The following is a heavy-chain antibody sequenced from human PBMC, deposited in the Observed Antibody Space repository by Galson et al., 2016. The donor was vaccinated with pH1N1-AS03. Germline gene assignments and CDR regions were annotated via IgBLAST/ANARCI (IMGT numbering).Heavy chain of an antibody. CDR3: AKQRAADWQAFNY. Sequence: SLRLSCAASGFLFSTYWMHWVRHAPGKGLAWVSRISPDGTSAMYAESVKGRFTIFRDNTQSTLYLQMGSLTAEDTAVYYCAKQRAADWQAFNYWGRGALVTVSS. CDR2: ISPDGTSA. CDR1: GFLFSTYW. D-gene: IGHD3-9*01. V-gene: IGHV3-74*03. J-gene: IGHJ4*02.